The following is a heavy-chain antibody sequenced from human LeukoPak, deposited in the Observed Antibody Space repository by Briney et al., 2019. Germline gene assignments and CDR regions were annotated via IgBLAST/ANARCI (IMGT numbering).Heavy chain of an antibody. J-gene: IGHJ3*02. V-gene: IGHV4-39*07. CDR3: ARDDSSGYYYVDGAFDI. CDR2: IYYSGST. Sequence: SETLSLTCTVSGGSISSSSYYWGWIRQPPGKGLEWIGSIYYSGSTYYNPSLKSRVTISVDTSKNQFSLKLSSVTAADTAVYYCARDDSSGYYYVDGAFDIWGQGTMVTVSS. CDR1: GGSISSSSYY. D-gene: IGHD3-22*01.